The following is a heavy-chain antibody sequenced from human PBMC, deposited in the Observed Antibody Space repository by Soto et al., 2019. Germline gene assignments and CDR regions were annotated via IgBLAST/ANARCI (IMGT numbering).Heavy chain of an antibody. D-gene: IGHD3-16*02. CDR2: ILSVSDGERT. CDR3: NTYDYIRGSDRYRWAY. J-gene: IGHJ4*02. V-gene: IGHV3-15*02. Sequence: DVQLVESGGALVKPGGSLRLSCAASGITLSNSWMSWVRQSPGGGLEWVARILSVSDGERTDYDAPVRGRFSISRDDSKNTLHLEMNTLKTEDTGVYYCNTYDYIRGSDRYRWAYWGQGTPGTVS. CDR1: GITLSNSW.